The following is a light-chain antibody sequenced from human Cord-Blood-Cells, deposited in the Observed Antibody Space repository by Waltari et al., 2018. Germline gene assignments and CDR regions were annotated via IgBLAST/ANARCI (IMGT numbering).Light chain of an antibody. V-gene: IGLV3-21*04. CDR1: NIGRKI. CDR3: QVWDSSSDHYV. CDR2: YDS. Sequence: SYVLTQPPSVSVAPGKTARITCGGNNIGRKIVHWYQQKPGQAPVLVIYYDSDRPSGIPERFSGSNSGNTATLTISRVEAGDEADYYCQVWDSSSDHYVFGTGTKVTVL. J-gene: IGLJ1*01.